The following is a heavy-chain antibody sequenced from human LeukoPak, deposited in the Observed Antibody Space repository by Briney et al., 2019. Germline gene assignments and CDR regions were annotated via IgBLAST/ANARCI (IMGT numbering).Heavy chain of an antibody. CDR2: ISYDGSNK. J-gene: IGHJ4*02. D-gene: IGHD5-18*01. V-gene: IGHV3-30-3*01. CDR1: GFTFSSYA. CDR3: ATIRGSIQLWPN. Sequence: HPGGSLRLSCAASGFTFSSYAMHWVRQAPGKGLEWVAVISYDGSNKYYADSVKGRFTISRDNSKNTLYLQMNSLRAEDTAVFYCATIRGSIQLWPNWGQGTLVTVSS.